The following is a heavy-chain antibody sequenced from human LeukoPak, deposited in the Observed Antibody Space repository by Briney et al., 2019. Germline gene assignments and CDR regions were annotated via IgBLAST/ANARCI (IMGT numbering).Heavy chain of an antibody. Sequence: SETLSLTCTVSGGSISSSSYYWSWIRQPPGKGLEWIGYIYYSGSTNYNPSLKSRVTISVDTSKNQFSLKLSSVTAADTAVYYCAKATTYGSGSYGFDYWGQGTLVTVSS. CDR1: GGSISSSSYY. V-gene: IGHV4-61*01. D-gene: IGHD3-10*01. J-gene: IGHJ4*02. CDR2: IYYSGST. CDR3: AKATTYGSGSYGFDY.